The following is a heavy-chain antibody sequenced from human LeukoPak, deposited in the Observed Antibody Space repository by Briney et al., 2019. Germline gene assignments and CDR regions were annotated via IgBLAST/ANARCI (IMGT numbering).Heavy chain of an antibody. D-gene: IGHD2-15*01. V-gene: IGHV4-39*01. CDR2: IYYSGST. CDR1: GGSIDSSSYY. J-gene: IGHJ5*02. CDR3: AIRFLRYCSGGSCYSGRYNWFDP. Sequence: SETLSLTCTVSGGSIDSSSYYWGWIRQPPGKGLEWIGSIYYSGSTYYNPSLKSRVTISVDKSKNQFSLKLSSVTAADTAVYYCAIRFLRYCSGGSCYSGRYNWFDPWGQGTLVTVSS.